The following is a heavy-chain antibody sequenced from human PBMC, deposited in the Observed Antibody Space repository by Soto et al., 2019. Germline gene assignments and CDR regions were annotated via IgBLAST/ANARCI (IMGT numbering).Heavy chain of an antibody. V-gene: IGHV1-18*01. CDR3: ARDRWGFGVVQQYYYYYYDMDV. J-gene: IGHJ6*02. CDR1: GYTFTSYG. D-gene: IGHD3-3*01. Sequence: SSVKVSCKASGYTFTSYGISWVRQAPGQGLEWMGWISAYNGNTNYAQKLQGRVTMTTDTSTSTAYMELRSLRSDDTAVYYCARDRWGFGVVQQYYYYYYDMDVWGQGTTVTVSS. CDR2: ISAYNGNT.